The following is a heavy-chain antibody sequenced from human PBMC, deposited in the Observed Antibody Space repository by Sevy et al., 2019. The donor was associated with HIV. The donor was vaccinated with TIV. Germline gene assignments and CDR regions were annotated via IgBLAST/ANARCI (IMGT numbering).Heavy chain of an antibody. CDR1: GFIFSTSP. Sequence: GGSLRLSCAASGFIFSTSPMHWVRQAPGKELECVAILSYDDSDENYADSVKGRFTISRDNSKNTLYLQMNSLRTEDTAVYYCAKDDHGSIDHWGQGTLVTVSS. CDR3: AKDDHGSIDH. J-gene: IGHJ4*02. CDR2: LSYDDSDE. V-gene: IGHV3-30-3*02. D-gene: IGHD3-10*01.